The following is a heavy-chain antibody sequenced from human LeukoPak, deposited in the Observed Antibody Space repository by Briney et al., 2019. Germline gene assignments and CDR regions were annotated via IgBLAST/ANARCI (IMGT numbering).Heavy chain of an antibody. CDR2: FDPEDGET. CDR3: ATRGITGTTSLSY. D-gene: IGHD1-7*01. Sequence: ASVKVSCKVSGYTLTELSMHWVRQAPGKGLEWMGGFDPEDGETIYAQKFQGRVTMTEDTSTDTAYMELSSLRSEDTAVYSCATRGITGTTSLSYWGQGTLVTVSS. V-gene: IGHV1-24*01. J-gene: IGHJ4*02. CDR1: GYTLTELS.